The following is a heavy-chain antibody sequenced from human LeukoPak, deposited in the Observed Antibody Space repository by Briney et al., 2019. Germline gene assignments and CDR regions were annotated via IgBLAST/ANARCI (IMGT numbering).Heavy chain of an antibody. J-gene: IGHJ4*02. CDR1: GFTFRRYG. Sequence: PGGSLRLSCAASGFTFRRYGMTWDRQAPGKGLDWVSSVSDSGRNTYYADSVKGRFTISRDNSRNTLYLQMNSLRAEDTAVYYCAREYHDSSGYLDYWGQGTLVTVSS. V-gene: IGHV3-23*01. D-gene: IGHD3-22*01. CDR3: AREYHDSSGYLDY. CDR2: VSDSGRNT.